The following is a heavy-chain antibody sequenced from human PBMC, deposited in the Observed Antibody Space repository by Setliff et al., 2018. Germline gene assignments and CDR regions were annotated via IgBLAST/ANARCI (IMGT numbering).Heavy chain of an antibody. Sequence: SETLSLTCAVSGYSISNGFYWGWIRQSPVKGLEWIGSLFDGGSAYYSPSLKSRASISLDASKNQFALKLTSATAADTAVYYCARDPHYDPTYSLPGHAFDFWGQGIMVTVSS. CDR1: GYSISNGFY. CDR3: ARDPHYDPTYSLPGHAFDF. CDR2: LFDGGSA. V-gene: IGHV4-38-2*02. D-gene: IGHD3-22*01. J-gene: IGHJ3*01.